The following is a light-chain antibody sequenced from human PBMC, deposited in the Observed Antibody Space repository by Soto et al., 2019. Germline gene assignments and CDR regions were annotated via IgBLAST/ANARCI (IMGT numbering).Light chain of an antibody. J-gene: IGKJ1*01. CDR3: QHYGASIWT. V-gene: IGKV3-20*01. Sequence: EMVLTQSPGTLSLSPGEGVTLSCRASQSIGRNLNWYQHKPGQSPRRLISGVSTRFAGIPDRFTGSGAGTDFTLTISRLEADDFAVYYCQHYGASIWTFGQGTKVEIK. CDR1: QSIGRN. CDR2: GVS.